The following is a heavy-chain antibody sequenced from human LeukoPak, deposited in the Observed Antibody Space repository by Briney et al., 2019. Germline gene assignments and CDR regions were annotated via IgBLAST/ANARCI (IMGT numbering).Heavy chain of an antibody. Sequence: GGSLRLSCAASGFTFDDYAMHWVRQAPGKGLEWISVIYSGGSTYYADSVKGRFTISRDNSKNTLYLQMNSLRAEDTAVYYCARDGVQLWFGGQGTLVTVSS. CDR3: ARDGVQLWF. D-gene: IGHD5-18*01. J-gene: IGHJ4*02. CDR2: IYSGGST. CDR1: GFTFDDYA. V-gene: IGHV3-66*01.